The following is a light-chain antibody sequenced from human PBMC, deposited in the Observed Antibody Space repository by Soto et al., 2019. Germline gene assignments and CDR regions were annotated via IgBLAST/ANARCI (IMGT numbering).Light chain of an antibody. V-gene: IGKV4-1*01. Sequence: DTVMTQSPDSLAVSLGEGATINCKSSQSVLHPPNNDNYLAWYQQRPGQPPKLLISWASDRDYGVSERFSGSASETHLTLSISSVQAEDVEVDCCQHCYITPPYTFGQGTRLEVK. CDR3: QHCYITPPYT. CDR1: QSVLHPPNNDNY. CDR2: WAS. J-gene: IGKJ2*01.